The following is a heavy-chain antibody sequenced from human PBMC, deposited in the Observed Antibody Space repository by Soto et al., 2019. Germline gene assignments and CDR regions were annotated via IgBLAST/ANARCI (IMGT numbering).Heavy chain of an antibody. D-gene: IGHD3-10*01. Sequence: EVQLVESGGGMVKPGGSLRLSCAASGFTFSSYSMNWVSKAPGTGLAWVASISSSSSYVYYADSVKGRSTISRDNAKNSLYLQMNGLRAEDTSVYYCARAPIGEEITMVLGALYYMDVWGKGTTVTVSS. CDR1: GFTFSSYS. J-gene: IGHJ6*03. V-gene: IGHV3-21*01. CDR2: ISSSSSYV. CDR3: ARAPIGEEITMVLGALYYMDV.